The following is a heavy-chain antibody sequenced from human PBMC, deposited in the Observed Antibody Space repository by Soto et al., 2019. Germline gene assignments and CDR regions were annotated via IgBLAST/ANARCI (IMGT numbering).Heavy chain of an antibody. CDR3: ARGQRYCNNGVCYRLSYGMDV. Sequence: SETLSLTCAVYGGSFSGYYWSWIRQPPGKGLEWIGEINHSGSTNYNPSLKSRVTISVDTSKNQFSLKLSSVTAADTAVYYCARGQRYCNNGVCYRLSYGMDVWCQGTTVTRLL. D-gene: IGHD2-8*01. J-gene: IGHJ6*01. V-gene: IGHV4-34*01. CDR2: INHSGST. CDR1: GGSFSGYY.